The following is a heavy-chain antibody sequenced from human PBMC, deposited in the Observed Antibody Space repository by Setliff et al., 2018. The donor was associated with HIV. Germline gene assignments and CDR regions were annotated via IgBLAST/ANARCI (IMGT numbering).Heavy chain of an antibody. Sequence: SETLSLTCAVYGGSFSGYYWNWIRQPPGKGLEWIGEIIHSGGTNYNPSLKSRVTISVDTSKNQFSLKLSSVTAAETAVYYCAREGGLWFGELVSVWGQGAIVAVSS. CDR1: GGSFSGYY. J-gene: IGHJ4*02. V-gene: IGHV4-34*12. D-gene: IGHD3-10*01. CDR2: IIHSGGT. CDR3: AREGGLWFGELVSV.